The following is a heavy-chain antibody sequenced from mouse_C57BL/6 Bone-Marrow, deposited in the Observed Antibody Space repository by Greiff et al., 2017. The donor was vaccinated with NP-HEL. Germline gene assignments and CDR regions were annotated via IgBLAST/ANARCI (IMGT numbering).Heavy chain of an antibody. V-gene: IGHV1-81*01. CDR3: ATKGRGNYWYFDV. D-gene: IGHD2-1*01. J-gene: IGHJ1*03. CDR2: IYPRSGNT. CDR1: GYTFTSYG. Sequence: VKLMESGAELARPGASVKLSCKASGYTFTSYGISWVKQRTGQGLEWIGEIYPRSGNTYYNEKFKGKATLTEDKSSSTAYMELRSLTSEDSAVYFCATKGRGNYWYFDVWGTGTTVTVSS.